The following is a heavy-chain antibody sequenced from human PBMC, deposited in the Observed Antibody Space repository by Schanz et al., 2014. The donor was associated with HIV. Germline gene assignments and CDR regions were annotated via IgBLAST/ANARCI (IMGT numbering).Heavy chain of an antibody. Sequence: QVQLVESGGGVVQPGRSLRLSCAASGFTFSSYAMHWVRQAPGKGLEWVAVIWYDGSNKYYADSVKGRFTISRDNSKKTLYLQMNSLRAEDTAVYYCARGDGGYWYYFDYWGQGTLVTVSS. CDR1: GFTFSSYA. V-gene: IGHV3-33*08. J-gene: IGHJ4*02. CDR2: IWYDGSNK. D-gene: IGHD5-12*01. CDR3: ARGDGGYWYYFDY.